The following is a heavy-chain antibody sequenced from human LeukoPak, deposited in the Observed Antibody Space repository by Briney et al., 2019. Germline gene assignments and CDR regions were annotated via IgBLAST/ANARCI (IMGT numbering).Heavy chain of an antibody. CDR2: ISTSGGNT. V-gene: IGHV3-21*04. CDR1: GFTFNSYS. CDR3: ARAEEQWLAVYYFDY. J-gene: IGHJ4*02. D-gene: IGHD6-19*01. Sequence: GGSLRLSCAASGFTFNSYSMNWVRQAPGKGLEWVSSISTSGGNTYYADSVKGRFTISRDTSKNTLYLQMNSLRAEDTAVYYCARAEEQWLAVYYFDYWGQGTLVTVSS.